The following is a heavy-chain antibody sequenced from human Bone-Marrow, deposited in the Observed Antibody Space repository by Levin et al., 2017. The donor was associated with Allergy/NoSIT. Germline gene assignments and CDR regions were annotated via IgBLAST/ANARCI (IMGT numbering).Heavy chain of an antibody. Sequence: GESLKISCAASGFTFSDYYMSWIRQAPGKGLEWVSYISSSGSTIYYADSVKGRFTISRDNAKNSLYLQMNSLRAEDTAVYYCARVRWYSSSWFDYWGQGTLVTVSS. CDR1: GFTFSDYY. D-gene: IGHD6-13*01. J-gene: IGHJ4*02. CDR3: ARVRWYSSSWFDY. V-gene: IGHV3-11*01. CDR2: ISSSGSTI.